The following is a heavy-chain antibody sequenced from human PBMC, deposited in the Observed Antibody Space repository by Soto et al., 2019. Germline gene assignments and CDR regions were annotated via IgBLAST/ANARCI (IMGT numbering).Heavy chain of an antibody. CDR1: GGSISSYY. D-gene: IGHD3-3*01. Sequence: SETLSLTCTVSGGSISSYYWSWIRQPPGKGLEWIGYIYYSGSTNYNPSLKSRVTISVDTSKNQFSLKLSSVTAADTAVYYCAREKWMFGVLVNQYYFDYWGQGILVNVSS. V-gene: IGHV4-59*01. CDR3: AREKWMFGVLVNQYYFDY. J-gene: IGHJ4*02. CDR2: IYYSGST.